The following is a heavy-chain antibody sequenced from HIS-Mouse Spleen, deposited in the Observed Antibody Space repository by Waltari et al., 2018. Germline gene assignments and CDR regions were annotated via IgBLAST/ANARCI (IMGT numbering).Heavy chain of an antibody. Sequence: QLQLQESGPGLVKPSETLSLTCTVAGGSISSSSYYWGWIRQTPGKGLEWIGCIYYSGSTYYNPSLKSRVTISVDTSKNQFSLKLSSVTAADTAVYYCAREIPYSSSWYDWYFDLWGRGTLVTVSS. CDR3: AREIPYSSSWYDWYFDL. D-gene: IGHD6-13*01. J-gene: IGHJ2*01. CDR1: GGSISSSSYY. CDR2: IYYSGST. V-gene: IGHV4-39*07.